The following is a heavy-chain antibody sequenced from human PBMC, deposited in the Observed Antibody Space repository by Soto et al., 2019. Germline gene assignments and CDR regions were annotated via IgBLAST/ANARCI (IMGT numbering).Heavy chain of an antibody. CDR3: ARRARTSEYFQY. Sequence: EVQLVQSGAEVKKPGESLTISCKGSGYSLTSDWIGWVRQMPGKGLEWMGIIYPGDSYTRYCPSFQGQVTISADKSISAAVLQWSSLKASDPAIYYGARRARTSEYFQYWGQGTLVTVFS. J-gene: IGHJ1*01. V-gene: IGHV5-51*01. CDR1: GYSLTSDW. D-gene: IGHD6-6*01. CDR2: IYPGDSYT.